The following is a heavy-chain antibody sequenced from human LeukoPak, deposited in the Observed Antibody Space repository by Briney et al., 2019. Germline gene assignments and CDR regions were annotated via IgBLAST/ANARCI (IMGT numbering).Heavy chain of an antibody. D-gene: IGHD5-12*01. CDR1: GFTFSSYA. Sequence: GRSLRLSCAASGFTFSSYAMHWVRQAPGKGLEWVAVISYDGSNKYYADSVKGRFTISRDNSKNTLYLQMNSLRAEDTAVYYCARVVLVAAAYYYYGMDVWGQGTTVTVSS. CDR2: ISYDGSNK. V-gene: IGHV3-30*04. CDR3: ARVVLVAAAYYYYGMDV. J-gene: IGHJ6*02.